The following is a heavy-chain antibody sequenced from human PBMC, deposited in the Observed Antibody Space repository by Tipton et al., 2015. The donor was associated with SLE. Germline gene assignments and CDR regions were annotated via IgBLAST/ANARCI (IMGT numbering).Heavy chain of an antibody. J-gene: IGHJ4*01. D-gene: IGHD5-12*01. CDR3: ARDAPLDIVAKSVDNYFDY. CDR1: GGSISSYY. V-gene: IGHV4-59*01. CDR2: IYYSGST. Sequence: TLSLTCTVSGGSISSYYWSWIRQPPGKGLEWIGYIYYSGSTNYNPSLKSRATISVDTSQNQFSLKLSSVTAADTAVYSCARDAPLDIVAKSVDNYFDYWGQGTLVSVSS.